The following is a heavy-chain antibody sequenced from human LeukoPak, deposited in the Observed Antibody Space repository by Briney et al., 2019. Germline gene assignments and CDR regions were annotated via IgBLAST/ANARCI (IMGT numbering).Heavy chain of an antibody. Sequence: ASVKVSCKASGYTFTSYDINWVRQATGQGLEWMGWVNPNSGNTDSAQKFQGRVTMTRNTSISTAYMELSSLRSEDTAVYYCAGASYSSAWYGAYYYYGMDVWGQGTTVTVSS. CDR1: GYTFTSYD. D-gene: IGHD6-19*01. J-gene: IGHJ6*02. V-gene: IGHV1-8*01. CDR3: AGASYSSAWYGAYYYYGMDV. CDR2: VNPNSGNT.